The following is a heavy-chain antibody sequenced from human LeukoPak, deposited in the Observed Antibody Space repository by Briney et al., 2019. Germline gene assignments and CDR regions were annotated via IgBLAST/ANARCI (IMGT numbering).Heavy chain of an antibody. V-gene: IGHV3-15*01. D-gene: IGHD3-10*01. Sequence: GGSLRLSCAASGFTFTNAWMTWVRQAPGKGLEWVGRIKSKADGETTDYAAPVKGRFTMSRDDSKATLYLFMNGLKAEDTAEYYCTTDLGVTMIRGVLVYWGQGALVTVSS. J-gene: IGHJ4*02. CDR2: IKSKADGETT. CDR1: GFTFTNAW. CDR3: TTDLGVTMIRGVLVY.